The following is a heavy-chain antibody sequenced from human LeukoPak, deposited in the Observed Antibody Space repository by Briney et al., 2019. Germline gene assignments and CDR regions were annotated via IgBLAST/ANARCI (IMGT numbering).Heavy chain of an antibody. CDR1: GYTFSSYA. CDR2: INTNTGNP. J-gene: IGHJ5*02. Sequence: GASVKVSCKASGYTFSSYAMNWVRQAPGQGLEWMGWINTNTGNPTYAQGFTGRFVFSLDTSVSTAYLQISSLKAEDTAVYYCATLRSSGWSNWFDPWGQGTLVTVSS. V-gene: IGHV7-4-1*02. CDR3: ATLRSSGWSNWFDP. D-gene: IGHD6-19*01.